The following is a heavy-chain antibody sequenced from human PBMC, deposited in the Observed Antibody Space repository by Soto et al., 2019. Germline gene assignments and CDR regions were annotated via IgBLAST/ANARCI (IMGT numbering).Heavy chain of an antibody. Sequence: SETLSLTCTVSGGSISSSSYYWGWIRQPPGKGLEWIGTIHYSGSTYYNPSLKSRVTISVDTSKNEFSLELSSVTAADTAVYYCARQGVGRGYYVLVHWGQGSLVTVSS. CDR3: ARQGVGRGYYVLVH. CDR2: IHYSGST. J-gene: IGHJ4*02. V-gene: IGHV4-39*01. CDR1: GGSISSSSYY. D-gene: IGHD3-22*01.